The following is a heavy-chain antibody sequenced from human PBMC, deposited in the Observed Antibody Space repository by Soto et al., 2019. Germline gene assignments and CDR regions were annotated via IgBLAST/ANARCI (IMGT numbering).Heavy chain of an antibody. CDR2: IYYSGST. V-gene: IGHV4-30-4*01. J-gene: IGHJ4*02. D-gene: IGHD3-16*01. Sequence: QVQLHESGPGLVKPSQTLSLTCTVSGDSINSGGYYWSWIRQSPGKGLVFIGYIYYSGSTLYNPSLKSRVTISVETSKHQISLNLRSVTASDTAVYYCARFQGGSQYFDYWGQGAVVTVSS. CDR1: GDSINSGGYY. CDR3: ARFQGGSQYFDY.